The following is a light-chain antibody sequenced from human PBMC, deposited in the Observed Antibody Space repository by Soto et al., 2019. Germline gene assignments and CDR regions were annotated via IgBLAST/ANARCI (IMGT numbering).Light chain of an antibody. CDR3: LLSYSGGRV. CDR1: TGPVTSGRY. Sequence: QAVGPQEPSVTVSPGGTVTLACDSSTGPVTSGRYPYWFQQKPGQAPRTLIYDTSLKYSWTPARFSGSLLRGKAALTLSGARPDDEADYYCLLSYSGGRVFGGGTKVTVL. CDR2: DTS. V-gene: IGLV7-46*01. J-gene: IGLJ3*02.